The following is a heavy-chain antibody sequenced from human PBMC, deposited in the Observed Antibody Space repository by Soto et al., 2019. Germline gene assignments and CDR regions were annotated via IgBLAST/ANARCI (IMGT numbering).Heavy chain of an antibody. V-gene: IGHV1-18*01. Sequence: QVQLVQSGAEVKKPGASVKVSCKASGYTFTSYGIIWVRQAPGQGLEWMGWISAYNGNTNYAKKLQGIVTMTTDTATSTGYMELRSLRSDDTAVYYCAREYMSGYSWFDPWGQGTLVTVSS. CDR3: AREYMSGYSWFDP. J-gene: IGHJ5*02. CDR1: GYTFTSYG. D-gene: IGHD3-3*01. CDR2: ISAYNGNT.